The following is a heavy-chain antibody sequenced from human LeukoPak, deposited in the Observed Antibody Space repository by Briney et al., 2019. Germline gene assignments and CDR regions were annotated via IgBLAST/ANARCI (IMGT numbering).Heavy chain of an antibody. D-gene: IGHD1-1*01. Sequence: KPSETLSLTCTVSGGSISSYYWSWIRQPPGKGLEWIGYIYYSGSTNYNPSLKSRVTISVDTSKNQFSLKLSSVTAADTAVYYCARDGDWKTGGFDYWGQGTLVTVSS. CDR2: IYYSGST. J-gene: IGHJ4*02. CDR3: ARDGDWKTGGFDY. CDR1: GGSISSYY. V-gene: IGHV4-59*01.